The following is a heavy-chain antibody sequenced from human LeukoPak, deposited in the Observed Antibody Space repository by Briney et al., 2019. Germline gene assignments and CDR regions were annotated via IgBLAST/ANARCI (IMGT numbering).Heavy chain of an antibody. V-gene: IGHV3-23*01. CDR3: AKMAFSTSRRGNNWFES. CDR2: ISGSGGSI. J-gene: IGHJ5*01. D-gene: IGHD2/OR15-2a*01. CDR1: GFIFNNHI. Sequence: PGGSLRLSCAASGFIFNNHIMSWVRQAPGKGLEWVSGISGSGGSIYHSASVKGQFTVSRDNSRNTLYLQMNSLRIEDTAMYYCAKMAFSTSRRGNNWFESWGQGTLVIVSS.